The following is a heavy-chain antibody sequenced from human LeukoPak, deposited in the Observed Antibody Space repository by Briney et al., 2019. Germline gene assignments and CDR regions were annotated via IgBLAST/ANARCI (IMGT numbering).Heavy chain of an antibody. D-gene: IGHD6-13*01. Sequence: GASVTVSCTASGGTFSSYAISWVRQAPGQGLEWLGGIIPIFGTANYAQKFQGRVTITADESTSTAYMELSSLRSEDTAVYYCARDPWDSSQSPGLEVGDPWGQGTLVTVSS. CDR1: GGTFSSYA. CDR3: ARDPWDSSQSPGLEVGDP. V-gene: IGHV1-69*13. J-gene: IGHJ5*02. CDR2: IIPIFGTA.